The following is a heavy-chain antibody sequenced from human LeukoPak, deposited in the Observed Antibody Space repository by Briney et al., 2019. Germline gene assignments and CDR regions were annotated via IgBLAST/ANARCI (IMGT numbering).Heavy chain of an antibody. V-gene: IGHV3-21*01. Sequence: PGGSLRLSCAASGSTFSTYTMNWVRQAPGKGLEWVSSISSRSSYIYYADSVKGRFTISRDNAKNSLYLQMNSLRAEDTAVYYCASSLYYYDSSGSDYWGQGTLVTVSS. D-gene: IGHD3-22*01. CDR1: GSTFSTYT. CDR3: ASSLYYYDSSGSDY. J-gene: IGHJ4*02. CDR2: ISSRSSYI.